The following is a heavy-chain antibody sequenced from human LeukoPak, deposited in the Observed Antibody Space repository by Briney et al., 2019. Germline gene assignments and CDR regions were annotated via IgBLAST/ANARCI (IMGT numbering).Heavy chain of an antibody. J-gene: IGHJ4*02. CDR2: MNPNSGNT. CDR1: GYTFTSYD. CDR3: AISHGSGSYAPMFDY. V-gene: IGHV1-8*03. D-gene: IGHD3-10*01. Sequence: ASVKVSCKASGYTFTSYDINWVRQATGQGLEWMGWMNPNSGNTGYAQKFQGRVTITRNTSISTAYMELSSLRSEDTAVYYCAISHGSGSYAPMFDYWGQGTLVTVSS.